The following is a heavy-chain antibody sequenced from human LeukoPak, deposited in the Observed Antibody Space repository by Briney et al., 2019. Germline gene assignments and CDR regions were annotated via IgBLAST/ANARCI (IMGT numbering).Heavy chain of an antibody. CDR3: ARGVRYPTN. V-gene: IGHV4-34*01. J-gene: IGHJ4*02. Sequence: SETLSLTCAVYGGSFSGYYWSWIRQPPGKGLEWIGEINQSGSTNYNPSLKSRVTISVDTSKNQFSLKLSSVTAADTAVYYCARGVRYPTNWGQGTLVTVSS. CDR2: INQSGST. D-gene: IGHD3-9*01. CDR1: GGSFSGYY.